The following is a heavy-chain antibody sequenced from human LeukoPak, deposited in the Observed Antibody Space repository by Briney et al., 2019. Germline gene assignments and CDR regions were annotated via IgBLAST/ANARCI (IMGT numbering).Heavy chain of an antibody. CDR2: IIPIFGTA. CDR3: ARDCYYDSSGSYHLLPRSYLGMDV. Sequence: GSSVKVSCKASGGTFSSYAISWVRQAPGQGLEWMGMIIPIFGTANYAQKFQGRVTITTDESTSTAYMELSSLRSEDTAVYYCARDCYYDSSGSYHLLPRSYLGMDVWRIGTTVTVSS. V-gene: IGHV1-69*05. J-gene: IGHJ6*04. D-gene: IGHD3-22*01. CDR1: GGTFSSYA.